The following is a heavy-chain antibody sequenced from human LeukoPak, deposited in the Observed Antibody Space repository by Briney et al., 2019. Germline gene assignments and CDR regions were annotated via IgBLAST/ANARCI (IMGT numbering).Heavy chain of an antibody. Sequence: ASVKVSCKASGYTFTSCYMHWVRQAPGQGLEWMGIINPSGGSTSYAQKFQGRVTMTRDTSTSTVYMELSSLRSEDTAVYYCARETSSAEYFQHWGQGTLVTVSS. V-gene: IGHV1-46*01. J-gene: IGHJ1*01. CDR2: INPSGGST. CDR1: GYTFTSCY. CDR3: ARETSSAEYFQH.